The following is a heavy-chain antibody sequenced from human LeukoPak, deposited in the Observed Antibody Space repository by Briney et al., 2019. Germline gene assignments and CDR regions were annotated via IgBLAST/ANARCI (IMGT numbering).Heavy chain of an antibody. D-gene: IGHD1-1*01. V-gene: IGHV4-34*01. Sequence: PGGSLRLSCAASGFTVSSDFMIWVRQPPGKGLEWIGEINHSGSTNYNPSLKSRVTISVDTSKNQFSLKLSSVTAADTAVYYCARGRTGTSGAWGQGTLVTVSS. CDR3: ARGRTGTSGA. CDR2: INHSGST. J-gene: IGHJ4*02. CDR1: GFTVSSDF.